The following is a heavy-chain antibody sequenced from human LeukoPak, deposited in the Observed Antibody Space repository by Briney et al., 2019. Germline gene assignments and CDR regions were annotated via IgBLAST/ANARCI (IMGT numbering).Heavy chain of an antibody. D-gene: IGHD3-22*01. CDR2: IRYDGSNK. Sequence: GGSLRLSCAASGFTFSSYGMHWVRQAPGKGLEWVAFIRYDGSNKYYADSVKGRFTISRDNSKNTLYLQMNSLRAEDTAVYYCASRLYGDYYDSSGYYRGNYWGQGTLVTVSS. V-gene: IGHV3-30*02. CDR3: ASRLYGDYYDSSGYYRGNY. J-gene: IGHJ4*02. CDR1: GFTFSSYG.